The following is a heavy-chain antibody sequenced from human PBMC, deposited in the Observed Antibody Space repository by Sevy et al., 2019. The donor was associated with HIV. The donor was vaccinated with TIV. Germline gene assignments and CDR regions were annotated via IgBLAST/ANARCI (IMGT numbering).Heavy chain of an antibody. D-gene: IGHD4-17*01. CDR2: INTKVAVP. J-gene: IGHJ4*02. Sequence: ASVKVSCKASGYTFSNYGLHWLRQAPGQGLEWMGRINTKVAVPTYAQGFTGRFVFSLDTSVSTAYLQINGLRSEDTAVYICARNYGDYPDYYLDSWGQGPLVTVSS. V-gene: IGHV7-4-1*02. CDR3: ARNYGDYPDYYLDS. CDR1: GYTFSNYG.